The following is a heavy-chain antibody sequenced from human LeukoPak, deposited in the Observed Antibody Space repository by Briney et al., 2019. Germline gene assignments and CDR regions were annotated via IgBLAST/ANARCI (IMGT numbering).Heavy chain of an antibody. CDR3: ARVGDYYDSSGFDY. CDR1: GYTLTELS. J-gene: IGHJ4*02. Sequence: ASVKVSCKVSGYTLTELSMHWVRQAPGKGLEWMGGFDPEDGETIYAQKFQGRVTITRDTSASTAYMELSSLRSEDTAVYYCARVGDYYDSSGFDYWGQGTLVTVSS. V-gene: IGHV1-24*01. CDR2: FDPEDGET. D-gene: IGHD3-22*01.